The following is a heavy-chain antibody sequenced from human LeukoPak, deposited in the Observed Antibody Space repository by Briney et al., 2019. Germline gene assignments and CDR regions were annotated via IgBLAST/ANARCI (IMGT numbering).Heavy chain of an antibody. D-gene: IGHD5-18*01. CDR3: AREDTAMVMPVPLFDY. CDR1: GGSISLYY. CDR2: IFSSGST. V-gene: IGHV4-4*07. Sequence: SETLSLTCTVSGGSISLYYWSWIRQPAGKGLEWIGRIFSSGSTNYNQSLKSRVTISVDKSKNQFSLKLSSVTAADTAVYYCAREDTAMVMPVPLFDYWGQGTLVTVSS. J-gene: IGHJ4*02.